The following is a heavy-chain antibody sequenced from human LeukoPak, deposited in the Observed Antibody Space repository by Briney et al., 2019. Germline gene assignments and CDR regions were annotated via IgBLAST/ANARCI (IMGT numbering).Heavy chain of an antibody. Sequence: GGSLRLSCAASGFTFSSYGMSWVRQAPGKGLEWVSAISGSGGSTYYADSVKGRFTISRDNSKNTLYLQMNSLRAEDTAVYYCAKGPGSGSYYTYYYYYMDVWGKGTTVTISS. D-gene: IGHD3-10*01. V-gene: IGHV3-23*01. CDR3: AKGPGSGSYYTYYYYYMDV. CDR2: ISGSGGST. CDR1: GFTFSSYG. J-gene: IGHJ6*03.